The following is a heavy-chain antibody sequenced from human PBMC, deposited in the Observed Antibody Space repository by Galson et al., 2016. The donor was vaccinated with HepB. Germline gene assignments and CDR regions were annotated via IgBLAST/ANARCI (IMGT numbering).Heavy chain of an antibody. V-gene: IGHV1-8*01. D-gene: IGHD3-16*02. CDR2: MNPKRGNT. J-gene: IGHJ6*02. Sequence: SVKVSCKASGYTFSSYDINWVRLAPGQGLEWVGWMNPKRGNTGYAPKFQGRVTMTRDTSINTAYMELSSLTSEDTAMYYCATKGSHYAYAGGNDRFRAYGLDVGGQGTTVTVS. CDR1: GYTFSSYD. CDR3: ATKGSHYAYAGGNDRFRAYGLDV.